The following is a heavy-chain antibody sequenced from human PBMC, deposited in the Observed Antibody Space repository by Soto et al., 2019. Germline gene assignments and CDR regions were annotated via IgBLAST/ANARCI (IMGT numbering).Heavy chain of an antibody. V-gene: IGHV4-4*02. D-gene: IGHD3-3*01. Sequence: QVLMEESGPGLVKPSGTLFLTCTVSGASINSANWWVWVRQPPGKGLEWIGEIYHIGSTTYNPSLKRRAPISVDKSKNKFSLKVTSGTAADTGVYYCAKRYDFWSGRWDGLGVWGQGTTVTVSS. CDR1: GASINSANW. CDR3: AKRYDFWSGRWDGLGV. CDR2: IYHIGST. J-gene: IGHJ6*02.